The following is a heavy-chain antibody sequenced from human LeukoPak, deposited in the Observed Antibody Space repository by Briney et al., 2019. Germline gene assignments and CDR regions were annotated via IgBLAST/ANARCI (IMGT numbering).Heavy chain of an antibody. Sequence: SETLSLTCTVSGGSISSYYWSWIRQPPGKGLEWIGEINHSGSTNYNPSLKSRVTISVDTSKNQFSLKLSSVTAADTAVYYCARGVADHWGQGTLVTVSS. CDR3: ARGVADH. V-gene: IGHV4-34*01. CDR2: INHSGST. J-gene: IGHJ4*02. D-gene: IGHD5-12*01. CDR1: GGSISSYY.